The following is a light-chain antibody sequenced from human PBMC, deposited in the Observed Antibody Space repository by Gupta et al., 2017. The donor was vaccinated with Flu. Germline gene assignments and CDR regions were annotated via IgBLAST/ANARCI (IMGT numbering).Light chain of an antibody. J-gene: IGLJ1*01. CDR2: DVS. CDR3: SSYTSTSTFYV. Sequence: QSALTQPASVSGSPGQSITISCTGTSSDVGRSNSVSWYQQHPGKAPKLIIYDVSSRPSGISSRFSGSKSGNTASLTISVLEAEDETDYYCSSYTSTSTFYVFGTGTKVTVL. CDR1: SSDVGRSNS. V-gene: IGLV2-14*01.